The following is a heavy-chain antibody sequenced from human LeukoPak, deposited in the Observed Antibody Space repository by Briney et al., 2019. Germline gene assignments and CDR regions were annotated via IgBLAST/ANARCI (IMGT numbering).Heavy chain of an antibody. CDR3: GRETYGGYNYGIALSFDY. CDR2: ISSSGSGGNT. CDR1: GVTLSNYA. V-gene: IGHV3-23*01. J-gene: IGHJ4*02. Sequence: GGSLRLSCVASGVTLSNYAMSWARQAPGKGLEWVSGISSSGSGGNTYYADSVKGRFTISRDNSKNTLYLQMNSLRAEDTAVYYCGRETYGGYNYGIALSFDYWGQGTLVTVSS. D-gene: IGHD5-24*01.